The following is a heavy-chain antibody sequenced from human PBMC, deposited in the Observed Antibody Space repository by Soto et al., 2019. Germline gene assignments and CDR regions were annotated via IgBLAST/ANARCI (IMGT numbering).Heavy chain of an antibody. V-gene: IGHV4-39*01. Sequence: QLQLQESGPGLVKPSETLSLTCTVSGGSISSSSYYWGWIRQPPGKGLEWIGSIYYSGSTYYNPSPKSRVTISVDTSNNQFSLKLSSVTAADTAVYYCARHTPAITISDHWGQGTLVTVSS. CDR1: GGSISSSSYY. CDR2: IYYSGST. J-gene: IGHJ4*02. CDR3: ARHTPAITISDH. D-gene: IGHD5-12*01.